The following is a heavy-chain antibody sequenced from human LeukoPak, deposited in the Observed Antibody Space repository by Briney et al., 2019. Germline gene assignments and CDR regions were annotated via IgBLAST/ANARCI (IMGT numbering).Heavy chain of an antibody. CDR3: ARGYYGSGSFDLDY. J-gene: IGHJ4*02. CDR2: ISHSGRT. V-gene: IGHV4-30-2*01. D-gene: IGHD3-10*01. Sequence: TLSLTCDVSGGSISHDGYSWSWIPQPPGKGLEWIGHISHSGRTSYNPSLKSRVTISLDRSKNQFSLKLTAVTAADTAMYYCARGYYGSGSFDLDYWGQGTLVTVSS. CDR1: GGSISHDGYS.